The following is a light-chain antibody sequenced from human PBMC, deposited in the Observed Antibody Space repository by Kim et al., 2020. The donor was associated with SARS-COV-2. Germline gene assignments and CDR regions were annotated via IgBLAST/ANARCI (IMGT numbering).Light chain of an antibody. Sequence: SPEDRATLSCRASQSVSSSYLAWYQQKPGQAPRLLIYGASSRATGIPDRFSGSGSGTDFTLTISRLEPEDFAVYYCQQYGSSPWTFGQGTKVDIK. V-gene: IGKV3-20*01. CDR2: GAS. CDR3: QQYGSSPWT. CDR1: QSVSSSY. J-gene: IGKJ1*01.